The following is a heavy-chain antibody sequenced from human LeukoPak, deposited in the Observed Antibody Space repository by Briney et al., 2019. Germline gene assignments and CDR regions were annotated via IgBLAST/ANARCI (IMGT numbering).Heavy chain of an antibody. CDR3: AKDDSYGPGDY. Sequence: PGRSLRLPCAASGFTFDNYAMHWVRQAPGKGLEWVSGISWNSGSIGYADSVKGRFTISRDNAKNSLYLQMNSLRAEDTALYYCAKDDSYGPGDYWGQGTLVTVSS. CDR1: GFTFDNYA. CDR2: ISWNSGSI. J-gene: IGHJ4*02. V-gene: IGHV3-9*01. D-gene: IGHD5-18*01.